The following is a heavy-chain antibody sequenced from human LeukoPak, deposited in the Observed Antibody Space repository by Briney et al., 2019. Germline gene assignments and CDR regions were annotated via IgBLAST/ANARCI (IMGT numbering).Heavy chain of an antibody. V-gene: IGHV3-30*18. Sequence: PGRSLRLSCAASGFTFSSYGMHWVRQAPGKGLEWVAVISYDGSNKYYADSVKGRFTISRDNSKNTLYLQMNSLRAEDTAVYYCAKELAVASYYYYGMDVWGQGTTVTVSS. J-gene: IGHJ6*02. D-gene: IGHD6-19*01. CDR2: ISYDGSNK. CDR1: GFTFSSYG. CDR3: AKELAVASYYYYGMDV.